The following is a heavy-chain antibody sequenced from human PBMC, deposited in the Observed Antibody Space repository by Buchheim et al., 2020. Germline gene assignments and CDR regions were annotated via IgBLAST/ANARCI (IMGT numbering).Heavy chain of an antibody. CDR3: AKDSPHCSSTRCSLGY. V-gene: IGHV3-30*18. D-gene: IGHD2-2*01. CDR2: ISYDGSNK. Sequence: QVQLVESGGGVVQPGRSLRLSCAASGFTFSSYGMHWVRQAPGKGLEWVAVISYDGSNKYYADSVKGRFTISRDNYKKTLYLQMKSLQAEDTAVYYCAKDSPHCSSTRCSLGYWGQGTL. J-gene: IGHJ4*02. CDR1: GFTFSSYG.